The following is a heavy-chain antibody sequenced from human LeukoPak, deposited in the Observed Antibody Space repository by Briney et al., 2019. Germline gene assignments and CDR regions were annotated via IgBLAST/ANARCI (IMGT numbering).Heavy chain of an antibody. D-gene: IGHD3-10*01. V-gene: IGHV3-11*01. Sequence: GGSLRLSCAASGFTFSDYYMSWIRQAPGKGLEWVSYISSSGSTIYYADSVKGRFTISRDNAKNSLYLQMNSLRAEDTALYYCAKGTVYYGSGSPNWFDPWGQGTLVTVSS. J-gene: IGHJ5*02. CDR2: ISSSGSTI. CDR1: GFTFSDYY. CDR3: AKGTVYYGSGSPNWFDP.